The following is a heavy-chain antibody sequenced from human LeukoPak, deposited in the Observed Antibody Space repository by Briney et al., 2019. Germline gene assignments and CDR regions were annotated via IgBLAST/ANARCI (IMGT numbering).Heavy chain of an antibody. J-gene: IGHJ4*02. V-gene: IGHV4-59*11. D-gene: IGHD6-19*01. CDR3: ARVRSSSGYIIDY. CDR1: DGSISGHY. CDR2: VYYSGST. Sequence: SETLSITCTVSDGSISGHYWSWIRQPPGKGMESIGFVYYSGSTNYNPSLKGRVTISLDTSKNQFSLKLSSVTAADTAVYYCARVRSSSGYIIDYWGQGTLVTVSS.